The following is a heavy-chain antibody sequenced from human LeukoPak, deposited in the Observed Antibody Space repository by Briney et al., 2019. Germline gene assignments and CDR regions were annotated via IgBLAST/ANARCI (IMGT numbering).Heavy chain of an antibody. J-gene: IGHJ4*02. D-gene: IGHD2-2*01. Sequence: GGSLKISFKGSGSRFTSYWIGWVRQMPGKGLEWMGIIYPGDSDTRYSPSFQGQVTISADKSISTAYLQWSSLKASDTAMYYCARIVVVPALIDYWGQGTLVTVSS. CDR2: IYPGDSDT. CDR1: GSRFTSYW. V-gene: IGHV5-51*01. CDR3: ARIVVVPALIDY.